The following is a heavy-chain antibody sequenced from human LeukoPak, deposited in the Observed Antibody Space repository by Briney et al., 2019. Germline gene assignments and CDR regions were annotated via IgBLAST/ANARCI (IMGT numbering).Heavy chain of an antibody. CDR1: GYTFTSYA. Sequence: GASVKVSCKASGYTFTSYAVNWVRQAPGQGLEWMGWINTNTGNPMYAQGFTGRFVFSLDTSVSTAYLQISSLKAGDTAVYYCARVVRGSSGYRYYFDYWGLGTLVTVSS. CDR3: ARVVRGSSGYRYYFDY. J-gene: IGHJ4*02. D-gene: IGHD3-22*01. CDR2: INTNTGNP. V-gene: IGHV7-4-1*02.